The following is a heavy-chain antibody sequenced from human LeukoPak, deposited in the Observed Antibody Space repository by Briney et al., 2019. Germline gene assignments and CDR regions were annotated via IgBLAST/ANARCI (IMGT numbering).Heavy chain of an antibody. Sequence: PSETLSLTCTDSGGSISSSSYYWGWIRQPPGKGLEWIGSTYYSGSTYYNPSLKSRVTISVDTSKNQFSLKLSSVTAADTAVYYCASSAAAGSFDYWGQGTLVTVSS. CDR2: TYYSGST. V-gene: IGHV4-39*01. J-gene: IGHJ4*02. D-gene: IGHD6-13*01. CDR1: GGSISSSSYY. CDR3: ASSAAAGSFDY.